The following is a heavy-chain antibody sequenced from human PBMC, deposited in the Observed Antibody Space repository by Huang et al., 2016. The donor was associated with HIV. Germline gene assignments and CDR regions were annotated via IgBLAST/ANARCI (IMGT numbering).Heavy chain of an antibody. V-gene: IGHV3-21*01. CDR2: ITSSSTYT. J-gene: IGHJ4*02. CDR1: GFSFSSDG. CDR3: AGGSPPPFSTD. Sequence: VQLVESGGGVVKPGGSLRLSCGASGFSFSSDGMNWVRQAPGKGLEWVSSITSSSTYTYYADSVNGRFTISRGNAKNSLYLPMNSLGAEDTAVYYCAGGSPPPFSTDWGQGTLVTVSS. D-gene: IGHD3-3*01.